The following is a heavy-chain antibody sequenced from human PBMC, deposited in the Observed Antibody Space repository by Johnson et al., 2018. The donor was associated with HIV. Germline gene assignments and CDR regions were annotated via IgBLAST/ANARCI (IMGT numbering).Heavy chain of an antibody. CDR1: GFTLSNYA. J-gene: IGHJ3*02. D-gene: IGHD2-2*01. CDR2: IGSNT. V-gene: IGHV3-23*04. Sequence: EVQLVESGGGLVQPGGSLRLSCAASGFTLSNYAMSWVRQAPGKGLEWVSSIGSNTHYADSVKGRFTISRDNAKKTLYLQMNSLRAEDTAVYYCARERIGYSSSGDAFDIWGQGTMVTVSS. CDR3: ARERIGYSSSGDAFDI.